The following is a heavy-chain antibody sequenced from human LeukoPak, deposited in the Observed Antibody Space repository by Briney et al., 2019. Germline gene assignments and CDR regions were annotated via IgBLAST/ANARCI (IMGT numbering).Heavy chain of an antibody. Sequence: PSETLSLTCTVSVGSISSYYWSWLRQPPGKGLEWIGYIYYSGSTNYNPSLKSRVTISVDTSKNQFSLKLSSATAADTAVYYCARDKGYCSSTSCPYDAFDIWGQGTMVTVSS. CDR2: IYYSGST. CDR3: ARDKGYCSSTSCPYDAFDI. D-gene: IGHD2-2*01. CDR1: VGSISSYY. J-gene: IGHJ3*02. V-gene: IGHV4-59*01.